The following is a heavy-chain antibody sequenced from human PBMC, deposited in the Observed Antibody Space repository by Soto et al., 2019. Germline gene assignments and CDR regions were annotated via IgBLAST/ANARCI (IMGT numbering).Heavy chain of an antibody. CDR1: GGSLSGYY. CDR2: INDSGST. J-gene: IGHJ4*02. V-gene: IGHV4-34*01. D-gene: IGHD3-16*01. Sequence: QVQLQQWGAGLLKPSETLSLTCAVYGGSLSGYYWSWVRQSPGKGLEWIGEINDSGSTNFNPSLEGRVTISRDTSKNQFSLQLTSLTAADTAVYYCARGMGLGLGEQTALGYWGQGTLVTVSS. CDR3: ARGMGLGLGEQTALGY.